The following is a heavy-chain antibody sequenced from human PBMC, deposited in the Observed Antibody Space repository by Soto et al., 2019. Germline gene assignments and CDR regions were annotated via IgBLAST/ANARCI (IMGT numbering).Heavy chain of an antibody. Sequence: PRHSCAASGFTFSSYSKNWVRQAPGKGLEWVSSISSSSSYIYYADSVKGRFTITRDNDKNSLYLQMNSLRAEDTAVYYCATVAVAGTVDYWGQGTLVTVSS. V-gene: IGHV3-21*01. CDR3: ATVAVAGTVDY. CDR2: ISSSSSYI. D-gene: IGHD6-19*01. CDR1: GFTFSSYS. J-gene: IGHJ4*02.